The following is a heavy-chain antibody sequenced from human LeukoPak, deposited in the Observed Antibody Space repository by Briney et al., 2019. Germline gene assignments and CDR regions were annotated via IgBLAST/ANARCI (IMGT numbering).Heavy chain of an antibody. CDR3: AREGYDYVWGSYRYTGAFDI. Sequence: PGGSLRLSCAASGFTLSGYWMHWVRQAPGKGLEWVSRINSDESSTSYADSVKGRFTISRDNAKNSLYLQMNSLRAEDTALYYCAREGYDYVWGSYRYTGAFDIWGQGTMVTVSS. J-gene: IGHJ3*02. V-gene: IGHV3-74*01. D-gene: IGHD3-16*02. CDR2: INSDESST. CDR1: GFTLSGYW.